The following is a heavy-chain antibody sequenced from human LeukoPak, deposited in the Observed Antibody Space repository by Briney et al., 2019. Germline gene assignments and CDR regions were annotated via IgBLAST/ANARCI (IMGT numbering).Heavy chain of an antibody. Sequence: GGSLRLSCAASGFTFSSYAMHWVRQAPGKGLEWVAVISYDGSNKYYADSVKGRFTISRDNSKNTLYLQMNSLRAEDTAVYYCARDRELWFGEGGMDAWGKGTTVTVSS. CDR3: ARDRELWFGEGGMDA. CDR2: ISYDGSNK. D-gene: IGHD3-10*01. CDR1: GFTFSSYA. J-gene: IGHJ6*03. V-gene: IGHV3-30*04.